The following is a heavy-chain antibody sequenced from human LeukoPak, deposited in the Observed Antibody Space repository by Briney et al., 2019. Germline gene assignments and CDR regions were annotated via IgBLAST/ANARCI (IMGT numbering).Heavy chain of an antibody. CDR1: GGSISSGGYS. Sequence: SQTLSLTCAVSGGSISSGGYSWSWIRQPPGKGLEWIGYIYHSGSTYHNPSLKSRVTISVDRSKNQFSLKLSSVTAADTAVYYCARDDYGMDVWGQGTMVTVS. CDR2: IYHSGST. V-gene: IGHV4-30-2*01. CDR3: ARDDYGMDV. J-gene: IGHJ6*02.